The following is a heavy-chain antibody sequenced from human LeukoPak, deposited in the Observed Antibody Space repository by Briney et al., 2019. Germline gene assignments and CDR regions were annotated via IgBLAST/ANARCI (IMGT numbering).Heavy chain of an antibody. Sequence: SETLSLTCTVSDYSISSGYYWGWIRQPPGKGLEWIGSVYHSGSTYYNPSLKSRAAMSVDTSKNQFSLYLTSVTAADTAVYYCARGTSGGNPYFDYWGQGTLVTVSS. D-gene: IGHD2-15*01. CDR3: ARGTSGGNPYFDY. V-gene: IGHV4-38-2*02. CDR2: VYHSGST. CDR1: DYSISSGYY. J-gene: IGHJ4*02.